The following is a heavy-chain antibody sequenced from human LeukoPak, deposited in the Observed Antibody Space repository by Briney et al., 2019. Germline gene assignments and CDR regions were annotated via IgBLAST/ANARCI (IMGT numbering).Heavy chain of an antibody. J-gene: IGHJ4*02. V-gene: IGHV3-23*01. D-gene: IGHD5-18*01. CDR1: GVAFSTYA. Sequence: GGSLRLSCAASGVAFSTYAMCWVCHAPGKGLEGGSDISDSGASTYYANTVKGRFTISRDNSKNTLYLQMNSLRAEDTAIYYCAKDQSYGFDYWGQGTLVTVSS. CDR3: AKDQSYGFDY. CDR2: ISDSGAST.